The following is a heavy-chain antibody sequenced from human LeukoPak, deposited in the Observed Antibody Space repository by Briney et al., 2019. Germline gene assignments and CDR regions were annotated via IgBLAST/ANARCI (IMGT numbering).Heavy chain of an antibody. CDR3: ARGPPRGYSYGYYFDY. CDR1: GYTFTSYD. D-gene: IGHD5-18*01. Sequence: ASVKVSCEASGYTFTSYDINWVRQATGQGLEWMGWMNPNSGDTGYAQKFQGRVTMTRNTSISTAYMELSSLRSEDTAVYYCARGPPRGYSYGYYFDYWGQGTLVTVSS. CDR2: MNPNSGDT. J-gene: IGHJ4*02. V-gene: IGHV1-8*01.